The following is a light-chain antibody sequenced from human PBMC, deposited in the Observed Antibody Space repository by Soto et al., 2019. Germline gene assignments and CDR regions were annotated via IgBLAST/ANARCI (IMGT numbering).Light chain of an antibody. CDR1: QSVSSSY. CDR2: GAS. J-gene: IGKJ5*01. V-gene: IGKV3-20*01. CDR3: QQYGSSPPIT. Sequence: EIVLTQSPGTLSLSPGERATLSCRASQSVSSSYLAWYQQKPCQAPRLLIYGASSRATGIPDRFSGSGSGTDFTLNISRLEPEDFAVYYCQQYGSSPPITFGQGTRLEIK.